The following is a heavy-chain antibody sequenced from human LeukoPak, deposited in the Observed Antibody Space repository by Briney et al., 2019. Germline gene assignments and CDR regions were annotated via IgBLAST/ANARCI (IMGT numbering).Heavy chain of an antibody. D-gene: IGHD6-13*01. Sequence: SETLSLTCTVSGGSITTYYWNWIRQPPGKGLEWIGYIYYSGSTNYNPSLKSRVTISVDTSKNQFSLKLSSVTAADTAVYYCARARYSSSWGFDYWGQGTLVTVSS. V-gene: IGHV4-59*01. CDR1: GGSITTYY. J-gene: IGHJ4*02. CDR2: IYYSGST. CDR3: ARARYSSSWGFDY.